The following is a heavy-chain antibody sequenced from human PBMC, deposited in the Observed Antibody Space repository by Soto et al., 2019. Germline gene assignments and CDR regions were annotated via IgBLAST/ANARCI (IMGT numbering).Heavy chain of an antibody. CDR1: GLTLSDAW. Sequence: EVQLVESGGGLVQPGGSLRLSCAASGLTLSDAWMNWVRQAPGKGLEWVGRVKSKTDGGTTDHAAPVKGRFTVSRDDSRNTLYLQMNSLKSEDTAVYYCTTDPAYCGGDCFVTWGQGTMVTVSS. D-gene: IGHD2-21*02. J-gene: IGHJ3*02. V-gene: IGHV3-15*07. CDR2: VKSKTDGGTT. CDR3: TTDPAYCGGDCFVT.